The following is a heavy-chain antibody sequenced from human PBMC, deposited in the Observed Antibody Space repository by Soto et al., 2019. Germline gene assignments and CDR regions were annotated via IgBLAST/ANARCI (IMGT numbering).Heavy chain of an antibody. J-gene: IGHJ4*02. V-gene: IGHV1-69*02. Sequence: QVQLVQSGAEVKKPGSSVKVSCKASGGTFSSYTFSWVRQAPGQGLEWMGRIIPMLGIANYAQKFQGRVTITADKSTSTAYTELSSLRSEDTAVYYCANRGYSYGFVIYWGQGTLVTVCS. CDR3: ANRGYSYGFVIY. CDR1: GGTFSSYT. CDR2: IIPMLGIA. D-gene: IGHD5-18*01.